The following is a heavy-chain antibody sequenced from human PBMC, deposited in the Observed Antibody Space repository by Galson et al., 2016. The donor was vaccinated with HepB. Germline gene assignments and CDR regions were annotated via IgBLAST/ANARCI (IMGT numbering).Heavy chain of an antibody. J-gene: IGHJ3*02. V-gene: IGHV1-69*13. CDR3: ARPKSGSDDFHPHDAFDI. CDR1: GGSFNTSP. D-gene: IGHD2-21*02. Sequence: SVKVSCKASGGSFNTSPINWVRLAPGQGLEWMGGIIPINGRASYAQKFQGRVTITADESTRTVYVELTRLRSDDTAVFYCARPKSGSDDFHPHDAFDIWGQGTIVTVSS. CDR2: IIPINGRA.